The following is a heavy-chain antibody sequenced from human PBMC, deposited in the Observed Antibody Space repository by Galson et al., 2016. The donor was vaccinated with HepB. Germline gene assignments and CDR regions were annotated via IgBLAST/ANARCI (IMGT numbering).Heavy chain of an antibody. CDR2: INPNSGGT. CDR1: GFTFTGYY. CDR3: ARDLAPGGSGSYYKPYYGMDV. J-gene: IGHJ6*02. Sequence: SVKVSCKASGFTFTGYYIHWVRQAPGQGLEWMGWINPNSGGTNYAQKFQGWVTLTRDTSISTAYMEISRLTLDDTAVYYCARDLAPGGSGSYYKPYYGMDVWGQGTTVTVSS. V-gene: IGHV1-2*04. D-gene: IGHD3-10*01.